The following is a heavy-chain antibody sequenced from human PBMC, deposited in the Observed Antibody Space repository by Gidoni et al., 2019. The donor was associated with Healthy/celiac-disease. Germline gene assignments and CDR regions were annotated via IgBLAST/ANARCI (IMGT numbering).Heavy chain of an antibody. CDR3: ASLRGGYVDY. Sequence: WIGEIYHSGSTNYNPSLKSRVTISVDKSKNQFSLKLSSVTAADTAVYYCASLRGGYVDYWGQGTLVTVSS. CDR2: IYHSGST. D-gene: IGHD3-16*01. J-gene: IGHJ4*02. V-gene: IGHV4-4*02.